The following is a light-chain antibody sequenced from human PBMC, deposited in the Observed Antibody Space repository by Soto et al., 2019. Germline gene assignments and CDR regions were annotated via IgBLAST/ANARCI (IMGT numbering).Light chain of an antibody. CDR3: QQYNDNWT. V-gene: IGKV1-5*03. CDR1: QSISSW. CDR2: KAS. J-gene: IGKJ1*01. Sequence: DIQMTQSPSTLSXXXXXXXXXXXRASQSISSWLAWYQQKPGKAPKLLIYKASTLQSGVPSRFSGSGSGTEFTLAISSLQPDDSATYYCQQYNDNWTFGQGTKV.